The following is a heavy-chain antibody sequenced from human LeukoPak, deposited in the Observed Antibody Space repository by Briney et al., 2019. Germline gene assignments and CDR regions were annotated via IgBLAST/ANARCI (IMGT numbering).Heavy chain of an antibody. CDR3: AKDLALWFGESYYFDY. CDR2: IRYDGSNK. V-gene: IGHV3-30*02. Sequence: GGSLRLSCAASGFTFSSYGMHWVRQAPGKGLEWVAFIRYDGSNKYYADSVKGRFTISRDNSKNTLYLQMNNLRAEDTAVYYCAKDLALWFGESYYFDYWGQGTLVTVSS. CDR1: GFTFSSYG. J-gene: IGHJ4*02. D-gene: IGHD3-10*01.